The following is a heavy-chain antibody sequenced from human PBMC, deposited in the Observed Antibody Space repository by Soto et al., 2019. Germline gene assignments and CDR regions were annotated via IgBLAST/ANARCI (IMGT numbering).Heavy chain of an antibody. V-gene: IGHV1-58*02. CDR3: SADRPDIGVGWWV. CDR1: GSCFISSG. Sequence: GASVKVSCNASGSCFISSGIQWVRQAHGQRLEWIGWIVVASGQTNYAQNFRGRVAITRDTSTATAYIELTGLTSEDTAVYFCSADRPDIGVGWWVWGQGTTVTVSS. D-gene: IGHD2-15*01. CDR2: IVVASGQT. J-gene: IGHJ6*02.